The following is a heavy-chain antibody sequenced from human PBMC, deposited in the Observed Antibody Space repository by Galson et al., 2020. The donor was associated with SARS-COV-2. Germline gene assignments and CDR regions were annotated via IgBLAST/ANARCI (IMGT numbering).Heavy chain of an antibody. D-gene: IGHD1-26*01. V-gene: IGHV1-8*01. CDR1: GYTFTSYD. Sequence: ASVKVSCKASGYTFTSYDINWVRQATGQGLEWMGWMNPNSGNTGYAQKFQGRVTMTRNTPISTAYMELSSLRSEDTAVYYCARGLRRELLLRQYYFDYWGQGTLVTVSS. CDR2: MNPNSGNT. J-gene: IGHJ4*02. CDR3: ARGLRRELLLRQYYFDY.